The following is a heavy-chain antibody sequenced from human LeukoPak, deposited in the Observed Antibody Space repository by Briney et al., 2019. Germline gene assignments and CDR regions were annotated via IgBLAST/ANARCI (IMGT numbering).Heavy chain of an antibody. V-gene: IGHV3-33*01. CDR1: GFTFSSYG. CDR3: ARSDTSYYYDSSTGYGMDV. Sequence: GGSLRLSCAASGFTFSSYGMHWVRQAPGKGLEWVAVIWYDGSNKHYADSVKGRFTISRDNSKNTLYLQMNSLRAEDTAVYYCARSDTSYYYDSSTGYGMDVWGQGTTVTVSS. J-gene: IGHJ6*02. CDR2: IWYDGSNK. D-gene: IGHD3-22*01.